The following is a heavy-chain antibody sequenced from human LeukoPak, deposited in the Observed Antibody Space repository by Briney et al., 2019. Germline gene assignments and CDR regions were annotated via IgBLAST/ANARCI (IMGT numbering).Heavy chain of an antibody. CDR3: ARGPLHNWFDP. J-gene: IGHJ5*02. V-gene: IGHV4-34*01. Sequence: PSETLSLTCAVYGGSYSGYYWSWIRQPPGKGLEWIGEINHSGSTNYNPSLKSRVTISVDTYKNLFSLKLSSVTAADTALYYCARGPLHNWFDPWGQGTLVTVSS. CDR2: INHSGST. CDR1: GGSYSGYY.